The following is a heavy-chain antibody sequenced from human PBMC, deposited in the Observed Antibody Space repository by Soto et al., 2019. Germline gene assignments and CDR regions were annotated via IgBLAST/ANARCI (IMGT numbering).Heavy chain of an antibody. J-gene: IGHJ4*02. Sequence: EVQLVESGGGLVQPGGSLKLSCAASGFTLSGSVIYWVRQPSGKGLEWVGRIRRRSNGYATAYAASVRGRFTISRDDSKNTSYLQINSLKTEDAAVYYCSRPGYSTYDSDYWGQGTLVTVSS. D-gene: IGHD5-12*01. CDR1: GFTLSGSV. V-gene: IGHV3-73*02. CDR3: SRPGYSTYDSDY. CDR2: IRRRSNGYAT.